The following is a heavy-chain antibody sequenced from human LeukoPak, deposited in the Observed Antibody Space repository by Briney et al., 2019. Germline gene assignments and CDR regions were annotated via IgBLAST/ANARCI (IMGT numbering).Heavy chain of an antibody. CDR3: ARDRAAAPNWFDP. CDR2: LEQDGSEK. Sequence: GGSLRLSCAASGFTFSSYWMSWVRQAPGKGLEWVANLEQDGSEKYYVDSVKGRFTISRDNAKNSLYLQMSSLRADDTAVYYCARDRAAAPNWFDPWGQGTLVTVSS. J-gene: IGHJ5*02. V-gene: IGHV3-7*01. CDR1: GFTFSSYW. D-gene: IGHD6-13*01.